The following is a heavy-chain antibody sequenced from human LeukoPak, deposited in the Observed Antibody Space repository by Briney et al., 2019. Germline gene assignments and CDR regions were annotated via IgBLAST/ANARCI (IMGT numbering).Heavy chain of an antibody. CDR1: GYTLTELS. V-gene: IGHV1-24*01. Sequence: ASVKVSCKVSGYTLTELSMHWVRQAPGKGLEWMGGFDPEDGETIYAQKFQGRVTMTEDTSTDTAYMELSSLRSEDTAVYYCATSKIVGATPDGRLNYCGQGTLVTVSS. CDR2: FDPEDGET. CDR3: ATSKIVGATPDGRLNY. J-gene: IGHJ4*02. D-gene: IGHD1-26*01.